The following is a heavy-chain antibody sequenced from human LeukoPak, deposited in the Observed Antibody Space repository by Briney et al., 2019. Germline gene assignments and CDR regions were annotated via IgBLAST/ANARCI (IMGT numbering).Heavy chain of an antibody. CDR1: GGSISSYY. V-gene: IGHV4-59*01. J-gene: IGHJ4*02. Sequence: PSETLFLTCTVSGGSISSYYWSWIRQPPGKGLEWIGYIYYSGSTNYNPSLKSRVTISVDTSKNQFSLKLSSVTAADTAVYYCARGGSLAYYYDRGLDYWGQGTLVNVSS. CDR3: ARGGSLAYYYDRGLDY. CDR2: IYYSGST. D-gene: IGHD3-10*02.